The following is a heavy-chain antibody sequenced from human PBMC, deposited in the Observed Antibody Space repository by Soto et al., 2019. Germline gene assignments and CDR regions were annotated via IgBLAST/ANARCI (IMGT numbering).Heavy chain of an antibody. Sequence: ASVKVSWKASGYTFTTYSMHWVRQAPGQRLEWMGWIHAGNGNTEHSQKFQGRVTITRDTSASTAYLELGSLRSEDTAVYYCARAACSSTSCYNYYAYGMDVWGQGTAVTVSS. CDR3: ARAACSSTSCYNYYAYGMDV. V-gene: IGHV1-3*01. D-gene: IGHD2-2*01. J-gene: IGHJ6*02. CDR1: GYTFTTYS. CDR2: IHAGNGNT.